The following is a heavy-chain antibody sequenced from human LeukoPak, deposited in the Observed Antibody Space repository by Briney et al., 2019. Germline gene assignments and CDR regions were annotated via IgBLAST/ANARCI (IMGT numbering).Heavy chain of an antibody. D-gene: IGHD4-11*01. CDR3: ARDGESTAGYYYYYMDV. Sequence: GGSLRLSCAASGFTFSSYAMSWVRQAPGKGLEWVSAISGSGGSTYYADSVKGRFTISRDDSKNTLYLQMNSLRAEDTAVYYCARDGESTAGYYYYYMDVWGKGTTVTVSS. CDR1: GFTFSSYA. CDR2: ISGSGGST. V-gene: IGHV3-23*01. J-gene: IGHJ6*03.